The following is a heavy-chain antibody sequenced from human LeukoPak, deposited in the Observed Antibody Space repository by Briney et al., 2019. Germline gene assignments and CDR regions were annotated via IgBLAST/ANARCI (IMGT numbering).Heavy chain of an antibody. CDR2: ISWNSGSI. J-gene: IGHJ4*02. V-gene: IGHV3-9*01. CDR1: GFTFDDYA. Sequence: PGGSLRLSCAASGFTFDDYAMHWVRQAPGKGLEWVSGISWNSGSIGYADSVKGRFTISRDNAKNSLYLQMNSLRAEDTALYYCAKGYRSSTSCLVDYWGQGTLVTVSS. CDR3: AKGYRSSTSCLVDY. D-gene: IGHD2-2*01.